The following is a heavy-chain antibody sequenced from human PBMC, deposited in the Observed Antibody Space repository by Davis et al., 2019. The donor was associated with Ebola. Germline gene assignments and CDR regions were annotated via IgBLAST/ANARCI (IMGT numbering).Heavy chain of an antibody. CDR3: ARESGIVATIFDY. V-gene: IGHV1-69*06. D-gene: IGHD5-12*01. Sequence: SVPVSCMASLGSLSSSAISSVRQPPGQALEGMGGIISIFGTANYAQKFQGRVTITADKSTRTAYMELSSLRSEDTAVYSCARESGIVATIFDYWGQGTLVTVSS. J-gene: IGHJ4*02. CDR2: IISIFGTA. CDR1: LGSLSSSA.